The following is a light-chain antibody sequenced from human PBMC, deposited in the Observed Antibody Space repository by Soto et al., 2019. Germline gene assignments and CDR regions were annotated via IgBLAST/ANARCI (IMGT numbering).Light chain of an antibody. CDR1: QSLGSN. CDR3: KQYNKWPRT. J-gene: IGKJ1*01. V-gene: IGKV3-15*01. CDR2: GAS. Sequence: EIVMTQSPATLSVSPGERATLSCRASQSLGSNLAWFQQKPGQAPRLLIHGASTRATGIPARLSGSGSGTEFTLTISSLQSEDFAVYYCKQYNKWPRTFGQGTKVDIK.